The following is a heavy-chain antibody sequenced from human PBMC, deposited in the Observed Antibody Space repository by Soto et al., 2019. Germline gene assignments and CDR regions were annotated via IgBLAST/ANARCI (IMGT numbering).Heavy chain of an antibody. Sequence: QVQLVQSGAEVKKPGSSVKVSCKASGGTFSSYAISWVRQAPGQGLEWMGGIIPIFGTANYAQKFQGRVTITADKSTSTAYMELSSLGSEDTAVYYCARGYCSGGSCYSGYYYYYGMDVWGQGTTVTVSS. CDR1: GGTFSSYA. V-gene: IGHV1-69*06. CDR3: ARGYCSGGSCYSGYYYYYGMDV. CDR2: IIPIFGTA. J-gene: IGHJ6*02. D-gene: IGHD2-15*01.